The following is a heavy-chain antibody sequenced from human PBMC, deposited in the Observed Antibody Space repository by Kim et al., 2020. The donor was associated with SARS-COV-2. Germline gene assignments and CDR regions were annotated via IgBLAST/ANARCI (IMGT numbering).Heavy chain of an antibody. CDR3: ATLDYGGDCSCFDY. CDR1: GYTFTSYA. V-gene: IGHV7-4-1*02. D-gene: IGHD2-21*02. J-gene: IGHJ4*02. Sequence: ASVKVSCKASGYTFTSYATNWVRQAPGQGLVRMGWINTNTGNPTYALGFTGRFVFSLYTSVSTEYLQVSSLKAEDTAVYYCATLDYGGDCSCFDYWGQGTLVAVSS. CDR2: INTNTGNP.